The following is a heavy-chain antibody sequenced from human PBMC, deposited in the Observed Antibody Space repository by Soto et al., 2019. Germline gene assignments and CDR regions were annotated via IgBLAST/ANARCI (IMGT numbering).Heavy chain of an antibody. D-gene: IGHD2-15*01. CDR2: IIPIFGTA. J-gene: IGHJ6*02. CDR1: GGTFSSYA. Sequence: QVQLVQSGAEVKKPGSSVKVSCKASGGTFSSYAISWVRQAHEQGLEWMGGIIPIFGTANYAKKFQGRVTITADESTSTAYMEPSSLRSEDTAVYYCARHPGGRGYYYGMDVWGQGTTVTVSS. V-gene: IGHV1-69*12. CDR3: ARHPGGRGYYYGMDV.